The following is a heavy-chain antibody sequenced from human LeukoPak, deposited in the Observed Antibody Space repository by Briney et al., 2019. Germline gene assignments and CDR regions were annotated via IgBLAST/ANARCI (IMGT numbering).Heavy chain of an antibody. CDR1: GYTFTGYY. D-gene: IGHD2-2*01. V-gene: IGHV1-2*02. CDR3: ARVLCSSTSCYDY. J-gene: IGHJ4*02. Sequence: ASVKVSCKASGYTFTGYYMHWVRQAPGQGLEWMGWINPNSGGTNYAQKFQGRVTMTRDTSISTAYMELSRLRSDDTAVYYCARVLCSSTSCYDYWGQGTLVTVSS. CDR2: INPNSGGT.